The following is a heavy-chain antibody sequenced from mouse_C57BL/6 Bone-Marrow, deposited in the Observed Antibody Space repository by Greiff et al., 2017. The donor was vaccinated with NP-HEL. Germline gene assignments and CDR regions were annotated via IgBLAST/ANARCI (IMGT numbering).Heavy chain of an antibody. V-gene: IGHV1-80*01. CDR1: GYAFSSYW. CDR3: ARGLLPAWFAY. Sequence: QVQLKESGAELVKPGASVKISCKASGYAFSSYWMNWVKQRPGKGLEWIGQIYPGDGDTNYNGKFKGKATLTADKSSSTAYMQLSSLTSEDSAVYFCARGLLPAWFAYWGQGTLVTVSA. J-gene: IGHJ3*01. D-gene: IGHD2-3*01. CDR2: IYPGDGDT.